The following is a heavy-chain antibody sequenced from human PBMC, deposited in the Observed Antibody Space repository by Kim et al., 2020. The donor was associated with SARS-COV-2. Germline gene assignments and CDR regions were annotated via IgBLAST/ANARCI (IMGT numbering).Heavy chain of an antibody. V-gene: IGHV4-39*01. CDR2: IYYSGST. Sequence: SETLSLTCTVSGGSISSSSYYWGWIRQPPGKGLEWIGSIYYSGSTYYNPSLKSRVTISVDTSKNQFSLKLSSVTAADTAVYYCARQYFSTGSWRPPYYYYYGMDVWGQGTTVTVSS. J-gene: IGHJ6*02. D-gene: IGHD2-2*01. CDR3: ARQYFSTGSWRPPYYYYYGMDV. CDR1: GGSISSSSYY.